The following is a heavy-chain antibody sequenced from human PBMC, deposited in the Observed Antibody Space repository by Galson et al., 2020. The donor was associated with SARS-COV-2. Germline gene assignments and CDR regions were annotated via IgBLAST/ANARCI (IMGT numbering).Heavy chain of an antibody. CDR3: ASGSRLWFGKGIDY. D-gene: IGHD3-10*01. CDR1: GGSFSGYY. J-gene: IGHJ4*02. V-gene: IGHV4-34*01. Sequence: SETLSLTCAVYGGSFSGYYWSWIRQPPGKGLEWIGEINHSGSTNYNPSLKSRVTISVDTSKNQFSLKLSSVTAADTAVYYCASGSRLWFGKGIDYWGQGTLVTVSS. CDR2: INHSGST.